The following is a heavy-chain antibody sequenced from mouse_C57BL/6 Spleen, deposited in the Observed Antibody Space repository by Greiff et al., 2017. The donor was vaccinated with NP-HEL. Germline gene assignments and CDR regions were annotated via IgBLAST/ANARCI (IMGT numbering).Heavy chain of an antibody. Sequence: EVQLQQSGAELVRPGASVKLSCTASGFNIKDDYMHWVKQRPEQGLEWIGWIDPENGDTEYATKFQGKATITADTSSNTAYLQLSSLTSEDTAVYYCTNPDYGSSDGYFDVWGTGTTVTVSS. J-gene: IGHJ1*03. CDR2: IDPENGDT. V-gene: IGHV14-4*01. CDR1: GFNIKDDY. D-gene: IGHD1-1*01. CDR3: TNPDYGSSDGYFDV.